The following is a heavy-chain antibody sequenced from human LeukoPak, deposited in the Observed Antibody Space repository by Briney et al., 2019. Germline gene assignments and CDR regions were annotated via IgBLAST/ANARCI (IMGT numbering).Heavy chain of an antibody. CDR2: INVGNGNT. CDR1: GYTFVSHG. CDR3: ARADGPGTWTINY. Sequence: ASVKVSCKASGYTFVSHGVHWVRQAPGQRLEWMGMINVGNGNTQYSQNFQGRVTFSRDISANTIYVDLSSLRIEDTAIYYCARADGPGTWTINYWSRGTLVTVSS. D-gene: IGHD3-10*01. J-gene: IGHJ4*02. V-gene: IGHV1-3*01.